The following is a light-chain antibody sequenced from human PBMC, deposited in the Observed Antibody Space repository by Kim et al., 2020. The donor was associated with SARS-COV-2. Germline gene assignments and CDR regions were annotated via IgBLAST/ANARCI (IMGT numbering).Light chain of an antibody. CDR1: NTKFGTGFD. CDR2: DND. CDR3: QSYDSSLGGSKV. J-gene: IGLJ7*01. Sequence: FTCACTGGNTKFGTGFDVRWYQQFPGTAPKLLMFDNDNRPSGIPDRFSGSKSGTSASLAITGLQAEDEADYYCQSYDSSLGGSKVFGGGTQLTVL. V-gene: IGLV1-40*01.